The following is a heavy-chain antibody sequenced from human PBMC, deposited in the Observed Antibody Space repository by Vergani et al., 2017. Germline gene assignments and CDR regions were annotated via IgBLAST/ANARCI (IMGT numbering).Heavy chain of an antibody. D-gene: IGHD2-2*01. V-gene: IGHV1-2*02. CDR2: INPNSGGT. CDR3: ARGVYCSSTSCPEVDY. J-gene: IGHJ4*02. CDR1: GYTFTGYY. Sequence: QVQLVQSGAEVKKPGASVKVSCKASGYTFTGYYMHWVRQAPGQGLEWMGWINPNSGGTNYAQKFQGRVTMTSDTSISTAYMELSRLRSDETAVYYCARGVYCSSTSCPEVDYWGQGTLVTVSS.